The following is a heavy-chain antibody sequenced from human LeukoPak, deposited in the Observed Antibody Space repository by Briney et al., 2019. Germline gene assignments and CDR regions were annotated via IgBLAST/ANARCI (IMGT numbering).Heavy chain of an antibody. V-gene: IGHV3-7*01. CDR3: ATAPAAADSF. J-gene: IGHJ4*02. Sequence: GGSLRLSCVASGFTFTQYWMTWVRQAPGKGLEWVANIERDGSKKTYVDSVKGRFTITRDNAKNSLYLQMSSRRAEDTAVYYCATAPAAADSFWGQGTLVAVSA. CDR1: GFTFTQYW. CDR2: IERDGSKK. D-gene: IGHD6-13*01.